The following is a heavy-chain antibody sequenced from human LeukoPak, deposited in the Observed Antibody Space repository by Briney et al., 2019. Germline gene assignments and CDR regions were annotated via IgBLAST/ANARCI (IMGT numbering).Heavy chain of an antibody. Sequence: LGASVKVSCKASGGTFSSYAISWVRQAPGQGLEWMGGIIPIFGTANYAQKFQGRVTITADESTSTAYMELSSLRSEDTAVYYCARGGFGWLRLDAFDIWGQGTMVTVSS. CDR3: ARGGFGWLRLDAFDI. J-gene: IGHJ3*02. D-gene: IGHD5-12*01. V-gene: IGHV1-69*13. CDR2: IIPIFGTA. CDR1: GGTFSSYA.